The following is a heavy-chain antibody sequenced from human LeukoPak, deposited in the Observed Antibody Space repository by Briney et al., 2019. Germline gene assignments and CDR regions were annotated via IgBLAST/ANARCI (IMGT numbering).Heavy chain of an antibody. V-gene: IGHV1-24*01. CDR1: GHTLTEIF. CDR3: ATHFDSSGPDAFDI. Sequence: ASVKVSCKVSGHTLTEIFMHWVRKAPGKGFEWMGGVDPEDYETINAQKFQGRVTMTEDTSTDTAYMELSSLRSEDTAVYYCATHFDSSGPDAFDIWGQGTMVTVSS. D-gene: IGHD3-22*01. CDR2: VDPEDYET. J-gene: IGHJ3*02.